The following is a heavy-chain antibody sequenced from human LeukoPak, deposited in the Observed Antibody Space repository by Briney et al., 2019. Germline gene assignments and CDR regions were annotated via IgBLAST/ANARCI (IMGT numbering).Heavy chain of an antibody. Sequence: ASVKVSCKASGYTFTSYDINWVRQAPGQGLEWMGWINPNSGGTNYAQKFQGRVTMTRDTSISTAYMELSRLNSDDTAVYYCATGVDMIWFALQSWGQGTLVSVSS. D-gene: IGHD3-10*01. CDR3: ATGVDMIWFALQS. V-gene: IGHV1-2*02. CDR2: INPNSGGT. CDR1: GYTFTSYD. J-gene: IGHJ5*02.